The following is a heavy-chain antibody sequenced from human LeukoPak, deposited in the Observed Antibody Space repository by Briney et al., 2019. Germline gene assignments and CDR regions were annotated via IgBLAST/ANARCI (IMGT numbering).Heavy chain of an antibody. V-gene: IGHV3-30*18. CDR2: ISYDGSNK. Sequence: PGGSLGLSCAASGFTFSSYGMHWVRQAPGKGLEWVAVISYDGSNKYYADSVKGRFTISRDNSKNTLYLQMNSLRAEDTAVYYCANLYSSFDYWGQGTLVTVSS. J-gene: IGHJ4*02. CDR3: ANLYSSFDY. D-gene: IGHD6-13*01. CDR1: GFTFSSYG.